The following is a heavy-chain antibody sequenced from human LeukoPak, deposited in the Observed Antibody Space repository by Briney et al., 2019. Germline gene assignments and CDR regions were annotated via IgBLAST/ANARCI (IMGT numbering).Heavy chain of an antibody. Sequence: GGSLRLSCAASGFTFSSYAMSWVRQAPGKGLEWVSAISGSGGSTYYADSVKGRFTISRDNAKNSLYLQMNSLRAEDTAVYYCARSTVVTPNWFDPWGQGTLVTVSS. CDR3: ARSTVVTPNWFDP. D-gene: IGHD4-23*01. CDR1: GFTFSSYA. V-gene: IGHV3-23*01. J-gene: IGHJ5*02. CDR2: ISGSGGST.